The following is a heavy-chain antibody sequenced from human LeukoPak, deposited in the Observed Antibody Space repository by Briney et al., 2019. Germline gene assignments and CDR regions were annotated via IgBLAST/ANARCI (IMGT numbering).Heavy chain of an antibody. Sequence: GRSLRLSCAASGFTFSSYGMHWVRQALGKGLEWVAVICYDGSNKYYADSVKGRFTISRDNSKNTLYLQMNSLRAEDTPVYYCAKAFLTYYDFWSGYYPDYWGQGTLVTVSS. CDR3: AKAFLTYYDFWSGYYPDY. CDR2: ICYDGSNK. J-gene: IGHJ4*02. V-gene: IGHV3-33*06. D-gene: IGHD3-3*01. CDR1: GFTFSSYG.